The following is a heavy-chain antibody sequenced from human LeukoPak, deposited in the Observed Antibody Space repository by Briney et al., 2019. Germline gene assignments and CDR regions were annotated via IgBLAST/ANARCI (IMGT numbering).Heavy chain of an antibody. CDR3: ARVVLPLNYYYMDV. D-gene: IGHD2-2*01. CDR2: ISSSGSTI. J-gene: IGHJ6*03. Sequence: GGSLRLSCAASGFTFSSYEMNWVRQAPGKGLEWVSYISSSGSTIYYADSVKGRFTISRDNAKNSLYLQMNSLRAEDTAVYYCARVVLPLNYYYMDVWGKGTTVTVSS. V-gene: IGHV3-48*03. CDR1: GFTFSSYE.